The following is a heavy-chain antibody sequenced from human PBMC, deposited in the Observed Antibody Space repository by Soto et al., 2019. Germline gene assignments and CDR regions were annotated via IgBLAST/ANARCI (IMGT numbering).Heavy chain of an antibody. V-gene: IGHV3-48*03. D-gene: IGHD3-10*01. CDR3: AREASYPAPYGMDV. Sequence: GGSLRLSCAASGFTFSSYKMNWVRQAPGKGLEWVSYISSSGSTIYYADSVKGRFTISRDNAKNSLYLQMNSLRAEDTAVYYCAREASYPAPYGMDVWGQGTTVTVSS. J-gene: IGHJ6*02. CDR2: ISSSGSTI. CDR1: GFTFSSYK.